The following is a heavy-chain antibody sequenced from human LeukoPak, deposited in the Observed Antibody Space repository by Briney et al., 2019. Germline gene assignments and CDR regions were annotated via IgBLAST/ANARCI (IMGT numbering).Heavy chain of an antibody. Sequence: GGSLRLSCVASGFTFSNYWMHWARQAPGKGLVWVSRINSDGSTTTYADSVKGRFTIFRDNAKNTLYLQLNSLSAEDTSVYYCARDLGTVAENWFDPWGQGSLVTVSS. CDR3: ARDLGTVAENWFDP. D-gene: IGHD4-23*01. CDR2: INSDGSTT. J-gene: IGHJ5*02. CDR1: GFTFSNYW. V-gene: IGHV3-74*01.